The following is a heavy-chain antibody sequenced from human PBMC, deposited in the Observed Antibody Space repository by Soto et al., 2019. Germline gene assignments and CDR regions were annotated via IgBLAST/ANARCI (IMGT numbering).Heavy chain of an antibody. CDR3: ARHAVAARLFDPIDY. CDR1: GYSFTSYW. CDR2: IYPGDSDT. D-gene: IGHD6-6*01. J-gene: IGHJ4*02. Sequence: GESLKISCKGSGYSFTSYWIGWVRQMPGKGLEWMGIIYPGDSDTRYSPSFQGQVTISADKSISTAYLQWSSLKASDTAMYYCARHAVAARLFDPIDYWGQGTLVTVSS. V-gene: IGHV5-51*01.